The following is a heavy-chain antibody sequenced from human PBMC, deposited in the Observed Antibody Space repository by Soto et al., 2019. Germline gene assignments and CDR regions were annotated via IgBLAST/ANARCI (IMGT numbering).Heavy chain of an antibody. CDR1: GFNFGGYA. CDR2: LSGDGSRA. CDR3: AKRGGSAISFYDS. J-gene: IGHJ4*02. Sequence: LSCAGTGFNFGGYAMSWVRQAPGKGLEWVSTLSGDGSRAYYADSVRGRFTVSRDNSKSTLYLRMNSLRADDTAIYYCAKRGGSAISFYDSWGQGTRVTVSS. V-gene: IGHV3-23*01. D-gene: IGHD3-16*01.